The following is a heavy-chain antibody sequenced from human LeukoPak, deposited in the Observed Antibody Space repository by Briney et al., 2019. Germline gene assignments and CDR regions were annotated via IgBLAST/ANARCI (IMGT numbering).Heavy chain of an antibody. CDR2: ISSSSSYI. CDR3: AKDRSSGWYSGFDY. D-gene: IGHD6-19*01. V-gene: IGHV3-21*04. J-gene: IGHJ4*02. Sequence: PGGSLRLSCAASGFTFSSYSMNWVRQAPGKGLEWVSSISSSSSYIYYADSVKGRFTISRDNSKNTLYLQMNSLRAEDTAVYYCAKDRSSGWYSGFDYWGQGTQVTVSS. CDR1: GFTFSSYS.